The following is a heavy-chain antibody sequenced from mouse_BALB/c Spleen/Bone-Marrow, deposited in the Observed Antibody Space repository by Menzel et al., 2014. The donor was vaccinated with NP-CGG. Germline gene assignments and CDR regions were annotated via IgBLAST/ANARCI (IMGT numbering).Heavy chain of an antibody. CDR2: IWAGGST. CDR3: ARVIRYESYFDY. V-gene: IGHV2-9*02. CDR1: GFSLTSYG. Sequence: VKLVESGPGLVAPSQSLSITCTVSGFSLTSYGVHWVRQPPGKGLEWLGVIWAGGSTNYNPALMSRLSISKDNSKGQVFLKMNSLQTDDTAMYYCARVIRYESYFDYWGQGTTLTVSS. D-gene: IGHD2-14*01. J-gene: IGHJ2*01.